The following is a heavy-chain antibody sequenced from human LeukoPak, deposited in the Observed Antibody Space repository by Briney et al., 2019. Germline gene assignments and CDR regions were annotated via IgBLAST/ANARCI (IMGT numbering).Heavy chain of an antibody. CDR2: ITSSSSYT. Sequence: GGSLRLSCAASGFTFSNAWMNWVRQAPGKGLEWISAITSSSSYTFYADSVKGRFTISRDNAQNSLYLQMNSLRVEDTAIYYCARDPYNGAYSEGYYYYYMDVWGKGTTVTVSS. J-gene: IGHJ6*03. D-gene: IGHD1-1*01. CDR3: ARDPYNGAYSEGYYYYYMDV. V-gene: IGHV3-21*01. CDR1: GFTFSNAW.